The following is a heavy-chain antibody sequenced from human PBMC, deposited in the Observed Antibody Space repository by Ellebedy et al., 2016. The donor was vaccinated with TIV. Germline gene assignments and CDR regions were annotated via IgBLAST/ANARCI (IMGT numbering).Heavy chain of an antibody. J-gene: IGHJ4*02. CDR1: GFTFSDAW. CDR2: SKSKTDGEIT. CDR3: TTDLN. V-gene: IGHV3-15*01. Sequence: GESLKISXAASGFTFSDAWMRWVRQAPGKGLEWVGRSKSKTDGEITDYAAPVEGRFTISRDDSKQTLYLQMNSLKTEDTAVYWCTTDLNWGQGALVTVSS.